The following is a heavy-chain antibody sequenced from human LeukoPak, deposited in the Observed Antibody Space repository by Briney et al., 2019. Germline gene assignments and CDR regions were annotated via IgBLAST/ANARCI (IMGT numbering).Heavy chain of an antibody. CDR3: ARELAGSRYFQH. CDR2: IYSGGST. V-gene: IGHV3-66*02. CDR1: GFTVSSNY. J-gene: IGHJ1*01. Sequence: GSLRLSCAASGFTVSSNYMSWVRQAPGKGLEWVSVIYSGGSTYYADSVKGRFTISRDNSENTLYLQMNSLRAEDTAVYYCARELAGSRYFQHWGQGTLVTVSS. D-gene: IGHD1-1*01.